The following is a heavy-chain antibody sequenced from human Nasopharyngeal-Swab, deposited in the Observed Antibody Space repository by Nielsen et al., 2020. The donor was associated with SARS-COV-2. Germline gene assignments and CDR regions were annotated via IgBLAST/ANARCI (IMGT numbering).Heavy chain of an antibody. CDR1: GFTFSIYA. D-gene: IGHD6-13*01. CDR2: ISGSGGST. J-gene: IGHJ4*02. CDR3: AKEEYSSSWYIGDY. V-gene: IGHV3-23*01. Sequence: GESLKISCAASGFTFSIYAMSWVRQAPGKGLEWVSAISGSGGSTYYADSVKGRFTISRDNSKNTLYLQMNSLRAEDTAVYYCAKEEYSSSWYIGDYWGQGTPVTVSS.